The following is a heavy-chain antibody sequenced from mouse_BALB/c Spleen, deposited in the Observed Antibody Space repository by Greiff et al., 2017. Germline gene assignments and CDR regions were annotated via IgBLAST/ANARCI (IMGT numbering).Heavy chain of an antibody. CDR2: ISSGSSTI. D-gene: IGHD2-10*02. CDR3: ARSGYGNYVCDY. Sequence: EVKVVESGGGLVQPGGSRKLSCAASGFTFSSFGMHWVRQAPEKGLEWVAYISSGSSTIYYADTVKGRFTISRDNPKNTLFLQMTSLRSEDTAMYDCARSGYGNYVCDYWGQGTTLTVSS. CDR1: GFTFSSFG. J-gene: IGHJ2*01. V-gene: IGHV5-17*02.